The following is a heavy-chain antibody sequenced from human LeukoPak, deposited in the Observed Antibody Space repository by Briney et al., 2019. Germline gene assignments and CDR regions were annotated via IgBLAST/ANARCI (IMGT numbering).Heavy chain of an antibody. J-gene: IGHJ4*02. D-gene: IGHD3-10*01. CDR2: IYHSGST. V-gene: IGHV4-30-2*01. Sequence: SETLSLTCTVSGGSISSGGYYWSWIRQPPGKGLEWIGYIYHSGSTYYNPSLKSRVTISVDRSKNQFSLKLSSVTAADTAVYYRARGVLLWFGESLYYLDYWGQGNLVTVSS. CDR1: GGSISSGGYY. CDR3: ARGVLLWFGESLYYLDY.